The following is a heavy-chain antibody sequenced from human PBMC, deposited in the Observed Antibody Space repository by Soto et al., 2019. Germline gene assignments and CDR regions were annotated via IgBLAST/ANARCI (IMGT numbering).Heavy chain of an antibody. CDR1: GGSISSGGYY. CDR3: ARANLYDFWSGYYPYYYYGMDV. D-gene: IGHD3-3*01. V-gene: IGHV4-31*03. CDR2: IYYSGST. J-gene: IGHJ6*02. Sequence: SETLSLTCTVSGGSISSGGYYWSWIRQHPGKGLEWIGYIYYSGSTYYNPSLKSRVTISVDTSKNQFSLKLSSVTAADTAVYYCARANLYDFWSGYYPYYYYGMDVWGQGTTVTVSS.